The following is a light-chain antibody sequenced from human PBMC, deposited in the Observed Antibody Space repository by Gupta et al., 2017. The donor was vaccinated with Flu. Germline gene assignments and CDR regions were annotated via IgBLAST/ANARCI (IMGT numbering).Light chain of an antibody. J-gene: IGKJ1*01. CDR1: KMLVHTDGNTY. CDR3: MQGSHWQRT. CDR2: KVS. Sequence: VTLGQPAAISCRLSKMLVHTDGNTYVKWFQQGPGQSPRRLNKKVSNRDSGVPDRVSGSGSGTEFTRKSSRVEAEDVANYYCMQGSHWQRTFGQGTKVEIK. V-gene: IGKV2-30*02.